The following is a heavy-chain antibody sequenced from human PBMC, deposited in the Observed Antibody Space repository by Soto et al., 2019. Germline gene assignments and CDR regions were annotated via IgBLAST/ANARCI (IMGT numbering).Heavy chain of an antibody. CDR1: GYTFTDYY. D-gene: IGHD2-21*02. CDR2: INPNSGGT. CDR3: ARRSPWGVVTAISFDY. Sequence: ASVNVSCKASGYTFTDYYMHWVRQAPGQGLEWMGWINPNSGGTNYAQKFQGRVTMTRDTSISTAYMELSRLRSDDTAVYYCARRSPWGVVTAISFDYWGQGTLVTVSS. V-gene: IGHV1-2*02. J-gene: IGHJ4*02.